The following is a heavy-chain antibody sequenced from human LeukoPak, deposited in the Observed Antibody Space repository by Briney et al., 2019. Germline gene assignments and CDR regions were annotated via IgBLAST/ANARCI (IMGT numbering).Heavy chain of an antibody. CDR2: INHSGST. J-gene: IGHJ5*02. V-gene: IGHV4-34*01. Sequence: SETLSLTCAVYGGSFSGYYWSWIRQPPGKGLEWTGEINHSGSTNHNPSLKSRVTISVDTSKNQFSLKLSSVTAADTAVYYCARAYSSSWYFNWFDPWGQGTLVTVSS. D-gene: IGHD6-13*01. CDR3: ARAYSSSWYFNWFDP. CDR1: GGSFSGYY.